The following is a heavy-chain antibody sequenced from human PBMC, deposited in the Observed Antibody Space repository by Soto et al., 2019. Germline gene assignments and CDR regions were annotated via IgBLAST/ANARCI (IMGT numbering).Heavy chain of an antibody. V-gene: IGHV3-30*03. CDR3: ASGRGYCSEGSCSYYDCFQH. CDR2: ISNDGSNK. J-gene: IGHJ1*01. Sequence: QVQLVESGGGVGQPGTSLRLSCAASGLTFNTYAMNWIRLAPGKGLEWVAVISNDGSNKYYADSVKGRFTISRDNAKNTVYLQMNSLRGEDTGVYYCASGRGYCSEGSCSYYDCFQHWGQGALVIVSA. D-gene: IGHD2-15*01. CDR1: GLTFNTYA.